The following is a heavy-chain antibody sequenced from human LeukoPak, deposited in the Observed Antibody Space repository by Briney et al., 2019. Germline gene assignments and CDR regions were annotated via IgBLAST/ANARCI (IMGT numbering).Heavy chain of an antibody. CDR1: GSTFSSYG. Sequence: GGSLRLSCAASGSTFSSYGMHWVRQAPGKGLEWVAVIWYDGSNKYYAGSVKGRFTISRDNSKNTLYLQMNSLRAEDTAVYYCARAAVDSSSSEYFQHWGQGTLVTVSS. V-gene: IGHV3-33*01. CDR3: ARAAVDSSSSEYFQH. J-gene: IGHJ1*01. D-gene: IGHD6-6*01. CDR2: IWYDGSNK.